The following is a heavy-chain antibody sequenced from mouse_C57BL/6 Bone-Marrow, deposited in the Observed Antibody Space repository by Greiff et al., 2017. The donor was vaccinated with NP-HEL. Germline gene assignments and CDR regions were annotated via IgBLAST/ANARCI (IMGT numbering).Heavy chain of an antibody. CDR1: GYTFTSYW. J-gene: IGHJ3*01. CDR2: IYPNSGST. Sequence: QVQLQQPGAELVKPGASVKLSCKASGYTFTSYWMHWVKQRPGQGLEWIGMIYPNSGSTNYNEKFKSKATLTVDKSSSTAYMQLSSLTSEDSAVCYCAISSRWAWLAYWGQGTLVTVSA. D-gene: IGHD1-1*01. V-gene: IGHV1-64*01. CDR3: AISSRWAWLAY.